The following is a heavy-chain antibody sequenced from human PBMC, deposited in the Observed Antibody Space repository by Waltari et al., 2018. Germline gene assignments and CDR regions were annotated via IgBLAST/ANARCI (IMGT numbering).Heavy chain of an antibody. V-gene: IGHV3-21*01. CDR3: AREDSNSWYFGY. D-gene: IGHD6-13*01. Sequence: EVQLVESGGGLVKPGGSLRLSCAASGFTFSSYSLNWVRQAPGKGLEWVSSISSSSSYIYYADSVKGRFTISRDNAKNSLYLQMNSLRAEDTAVYYCAREDSNSWYFGYWGQGTLVTVSS. J-gene: IGHJ4*02. CDR2: ISSSSSYI. CDR1: GFTFSSYS.